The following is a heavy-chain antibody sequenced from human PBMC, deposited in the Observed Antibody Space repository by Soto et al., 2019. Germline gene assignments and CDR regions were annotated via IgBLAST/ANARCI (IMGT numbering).Heavy chain of an antibody. CDR1: GGSISSGGYY. CDR2: NYYSGIT. Sequence: QVQLQELGPGLVKPSQTLSLTCTVSGGSISSGGYYWTWIRQHPGKGLEWIGYNYYSGITYYNPSIKSRVTISLDTSKNQFSRKLSSVTAADTAVYYCARGSSIAGLYYGMDVWGQGTTVTVSS. D-gene: IGHD6-6*01. V-gene: IGHV4-31*03. J-gene: IGHJ6*02. CDR3: ARGSSIAGLYYGMDV.